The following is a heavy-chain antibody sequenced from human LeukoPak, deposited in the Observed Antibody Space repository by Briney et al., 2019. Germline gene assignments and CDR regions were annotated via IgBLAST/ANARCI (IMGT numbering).Heavy chain of an antibody. V-gene: IGHV3-21*01. CDR3: ADHSSSSDAFDI. Sequence: PGGSLRLSCAASGFTFSSYSVNWVRQAPGKGLEWVSSISSSSSYIYYADSVKGRFTISRDNAKNSLYLQMNSLRAEDTAVYYCADHSSSSDAFDIWGQGTMVTVSS. D-gene: IGHD6-13*01. J-gene: IGHJ3*02. CDR2: ISSSSSYI. CDR1: GFTFSSYS.